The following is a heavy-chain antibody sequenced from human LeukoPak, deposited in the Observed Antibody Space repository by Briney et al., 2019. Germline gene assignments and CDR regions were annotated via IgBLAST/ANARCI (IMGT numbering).Heavy chain of an antibody. J-gene: IGHJ3*02. CDR1: GFTFSAYA. V-gene: IGHV3-23*01. CDR3: AKDYYYDTSGYYYGDAFDI. D-gene: IGHD3-22*01. CDR2: ISGSGGTT. Sequence: GGSLRLSCAASGFTFSAYAMAWVRQAPGKGLEWVSTISGSGGTTYSADSVKGRFTISRDNSKNILYLQVNSLRAGDTAVYYCAKDYYYDTSGYYYGDAFDIWGQGTMVTVSS.